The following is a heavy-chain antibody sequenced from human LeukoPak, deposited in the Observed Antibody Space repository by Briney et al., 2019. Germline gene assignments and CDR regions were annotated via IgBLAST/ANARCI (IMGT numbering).Heavy chain of an antibody. CDR2: INHSGST. D-gene: IGHD4-23*01. J-gene: IGHJ4*02. V-gene: IGHV4-34*01. CDR1: GRSFSGYY. CDR3: ARVRVNYGGNSGGLDY. Sequence: TSETLSLTCAVYGRSFSGYYWSWIRQPPGKGLEWIGEINHSGSTNYNPSLKSRVTISVDTSKNQFSLKLSSVTAADTAVYYCARVRVNYGGNSGGLDYWGQGTLVTVSS.